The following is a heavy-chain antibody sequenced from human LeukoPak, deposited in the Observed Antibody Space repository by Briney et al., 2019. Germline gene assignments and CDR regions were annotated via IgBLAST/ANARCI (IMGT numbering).Heavy chain of an antibody. D-gene: IGHD3-22*01. J-gene: IGHJ1*01. CDR2: IYYNGRT. Sequence: KPSETLSLTCTVFGDSVSRSDSDWDWIRQPPGKGLEWIGTIYYNGRTHYSPSLKSLLPIPVDTSNNQFSLNLSSETAADTALYFCARRRYYDSTGYLNWGRGTLVTVSS. CDR3: ARRRYYDSTGYLN. V-gene: IGHV4-39*01. CDR1: GDSVSRSDSD.